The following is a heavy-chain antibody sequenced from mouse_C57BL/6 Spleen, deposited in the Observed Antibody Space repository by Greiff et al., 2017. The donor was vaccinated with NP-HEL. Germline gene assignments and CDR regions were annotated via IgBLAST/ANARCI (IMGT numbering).Heavy chain of an antibody. CDR1: GYTFTSYT. D-gene: IGHD2-1*01. Sequence: VQLQQSGAELARPGASVKMSCKASGYTFTSYTMHWVKQRPGQGLEWIGYINPSSGYTKYNQKFKDKATLTADKSSSTAYMQLSSLTSEDSAVYYCARDPYGNYGDYWGQGTTLTVSS. CDR2: INPSSGYT. J-gene: IGHJ2*01. V-gene: IGHV1-4*01. CDR3: ARDPYGNYGDY.